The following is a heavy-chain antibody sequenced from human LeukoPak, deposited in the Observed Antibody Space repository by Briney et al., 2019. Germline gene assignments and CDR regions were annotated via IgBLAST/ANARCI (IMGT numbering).Heavy chain of an antibody. CDR2: ISGSVGST. J-gene: IGHJ4*02. D-gene: IGHD3-22*01. CDR1: GFTFTSYA. Sequence: GGSLRLSSAASGFTFTSYAMSSVRQAPGEGLEWVSAISGSVGSTYNADSVKGRFTISRDNSKNTLYLQMNSLRADDTALYYCAKTSDDYDSSGYYFDYWGQGTLVTVSS. V-gene: IGHV3-23*01. CDR3: AKTSDDYDSSGYYFDY.